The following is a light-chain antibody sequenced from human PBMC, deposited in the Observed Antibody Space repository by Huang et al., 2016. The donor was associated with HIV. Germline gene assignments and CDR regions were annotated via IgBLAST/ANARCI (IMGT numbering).Light chain of an antibody. Sequence: EIVLTQSPGTLSLSPGERATLSCRASQSVSSYLAWYQQKPGQAPRLLIYDASNRATGIPARFSGSGSGTDFTLTISSLEPEDFAVYYCQQRSNWFLTFGGGTKVEIK. CDR1: QSVSSY. CDR3: QQRSNWFLT. V-gene: IGKV3-11*01. J-gene: IGKJ4*01. CDR2: DAS.